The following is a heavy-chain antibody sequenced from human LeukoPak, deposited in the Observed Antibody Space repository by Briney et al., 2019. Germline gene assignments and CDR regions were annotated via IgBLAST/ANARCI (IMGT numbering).Heavy chain of an antibody. CDR1: GFTFTTYT. D-gene: IGHD2-15*01. CDR3: VRSKDGGLTIFDY. CDR2: ISSSSSYI. V-gene: IGHV3-21*01. J-gene: IGHJ4*02. Sequence: PGGSLRLSCAASGFTFTTYTMTWVRQAPGKGLEGVSSISSSSSYIYYADSVKGRFTISRDNAKNSLYLQMNSLRAEDTAVYYCVRSKDGGLTIFDYWGQGTLVTVSS.